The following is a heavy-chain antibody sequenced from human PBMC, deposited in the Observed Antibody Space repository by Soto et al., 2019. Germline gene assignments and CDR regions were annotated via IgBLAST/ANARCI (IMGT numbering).Heavy chain of an antibody. V-gene: IGHV4-59*01. CDR1: GGSMSHYH. D-gene: IGHD5-18*01. CDR2: THDSGII. J-gene: IGHJ4*02. CDR3: ARTGYGDHFDY. Sequence: QVQLQESGPGLVKPSETLSLTCTVSGGSMSHYHWCWIRQSPGKGLEFIGYTHDSGIINYNPSLMSRVAISLDTSKNQFSLKSTSVTAADTALYYCARTGYGDHFDYWGRGTLVTVSS.